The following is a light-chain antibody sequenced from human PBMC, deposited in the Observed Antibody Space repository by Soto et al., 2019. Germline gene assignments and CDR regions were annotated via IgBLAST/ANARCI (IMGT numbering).Light chain of an antibody. J-gene: IGLJ1*01. V-gene: IGLV1-44*01. CDR2: FNN. Sequence: QAVVTQPPSASGTPGQRVTISCSGSSSNIGSNTVNWYHQLPGTAPKLLIYFNNRRPSGVPDRFSGSKSGTSASLAISGLQSEDEADYYCAAWDDSLNGYVFGTGTKVTVL. CDR1: SSNIGSNT. CDR3: AAWDDSLNGYV.